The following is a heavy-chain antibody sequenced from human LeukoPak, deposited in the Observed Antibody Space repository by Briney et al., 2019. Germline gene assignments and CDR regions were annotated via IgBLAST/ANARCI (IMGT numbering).Heavy chain of an antibody. CDR1: GGSISSSSYY. D-gene: IGHD3-22*01. CDR2: INTSGST. CDR3: ARDYYDSSGYYSEYFDY. J-gene: IGHJ4*02. Sequence: SETLSLTCTVSGGSISSSSYYWSWIRQSAGKGLEWIGRINTSGSTNYSPSLKSRVTMSVDTSKNQFSLKLSSVTAADTAVYYCARDYYDSSGYYSEYFDYWGQGTLVTVSS. V-gene: IGHV4-61*02.